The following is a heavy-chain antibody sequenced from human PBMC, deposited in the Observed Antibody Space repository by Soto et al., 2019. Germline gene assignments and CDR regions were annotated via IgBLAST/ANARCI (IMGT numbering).Heavy chain of an antibody. J-gene: IGHJ3*02. CDR3: AKDGDYDYIWGSYRGHAFDI. D-gene: IGHD3-16*02. Sequence: EVQLLESGGGLVQPGGSLRLSCAASGFTFSSYAMSWVRQAPGKGLEWVSAISGSGGSTYYADSVKGRFTISRDNSKNTLYLQMNSLRAGDTAVYYCAKDGDYDYIWGSYRGHAFDIWGQGTMVTVSS. CDR2: ISGSGGST. V-gene: IGHV3-23*01. CDR1: GFTFSSYA.